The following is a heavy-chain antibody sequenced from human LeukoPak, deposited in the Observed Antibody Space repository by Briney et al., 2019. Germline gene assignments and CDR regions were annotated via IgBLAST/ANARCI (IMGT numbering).Heavy chain of an antibody. V-gene: IGHV4-30-4*01. D-gene: IGHD3-22*01. CDR1: GCSISSGDYY. J-gene: IGHJ4*02. CDR2: IYYSGST. CDR3: ARGLYYDSSGYYGYYFDY. Sequence: SETLSLTCTVSGCSISSGDYYWLWIPQPPGKGLEGIGYIYYSGSTYYNPSLKSRVTISVDTYKNQFSLKLSSVTAADTAVYYCARGLYYDSSGYYGYYFDYWGQGTLVTVSS.